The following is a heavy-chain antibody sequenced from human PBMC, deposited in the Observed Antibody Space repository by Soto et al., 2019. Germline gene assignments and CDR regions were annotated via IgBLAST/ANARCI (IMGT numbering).Heavy chain of an antibody. Sequence: LRLSCAASGFTFSSYAMSWVRQAPGKGLEWVSAISGSGGSTYYADSVKGRFTISRDNSKNTLYLQMNSLRAEDTAVYYCAKGPIWSGYSDYWGQGTLVTVSS. CDR2: ISGSGGST. CDR3: AKGPIWSGYSDY. CDR1: GFTFSSYA. D-gene: IGHD3-3*01. V-gene: IGHV3-23*01. J-gene: IGHJ4*02.